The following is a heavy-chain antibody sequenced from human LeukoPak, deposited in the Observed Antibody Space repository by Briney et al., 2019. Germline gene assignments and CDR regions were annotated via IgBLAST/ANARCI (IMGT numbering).Heavy chain of an antibody. CDR1: GYTFTSYY. D-gene: IGHD3-10*01. J-gene: IGHJ3*02. Sequence: ASVKVSCKASGYTFTSYYMHWVRQAPGQGLEWMGIINPSGGSTSYAQKFQGRVTMTRDMSTSTVYMELSSLRAEDTAVYYCAKRGRITMVVAAFDIWGQGTMVTVSS. CDR2: INPSGGST. CDR3: AKRGRITMVVAAFDI. V-gene: IGHV1-46*01.